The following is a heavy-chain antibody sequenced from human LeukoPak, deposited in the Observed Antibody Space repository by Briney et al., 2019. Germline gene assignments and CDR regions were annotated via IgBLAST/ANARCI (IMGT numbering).Heavy chain of an antibody. CDR2: INPSGGST. D-gene: IGHD1-14*01. CDR1: GYTFTSYY. Sequence: ASVKVSCKASGYTFTSYYMHWVRQAPGQGLEWMGIINPSGGSTSYAQKFQGRVTMTRDTSTSTVYMELSSLRSEDTAVYYCARGPNRSGYYYYGMDVWGQGTTVTVSS. V-gene: IGHV1-46*01. J-gene: IGHJ6*02. CDR3: ARGPNRSGYYYYGMDV.